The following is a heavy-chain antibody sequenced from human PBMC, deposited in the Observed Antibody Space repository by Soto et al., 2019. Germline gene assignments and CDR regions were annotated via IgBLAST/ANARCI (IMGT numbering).Heavy chain of an antibody. CDR1: GFTFSSYA. CDR2: ISGSGGST. J-gene: IGHJ4*02. D-gene: IGHD6-19*01. Sequence: GSLSLSCAASGFTFSSYAMNWVRQGPGKGLEWVSVISGSGGSTYYADSVKGRFTISRDNSKNTLYLQMNSLRAEDTAVYYCASRSSGWYFDYWGQGTLVTVSS. CDR3: ASRSSGWYFDY. V-gene: IGHV3-23*01.